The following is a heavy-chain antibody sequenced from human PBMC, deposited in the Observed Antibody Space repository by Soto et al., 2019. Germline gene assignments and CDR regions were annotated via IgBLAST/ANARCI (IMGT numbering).Heavy chain of an antibody. CDR2: INWNSGSI. D-gene: IGHD6-13*01. V-gene: IGHV3-9*01. CDR1: GFTFDDYA. J-gene: IGHJ1*01. Sequence: EVQLVESGGGLVQPGRSLRLSCAASGFTFDDYAMHWVRQVPGKGLEWVSGINWNSGSIGYGDSEKGRFAISRDNAKNSLHLQMNSLSAEDTAFYFCVKDESINWYSGHFRHWGQGTQVTVSS. CDR3: VKDESINWYSGHFRH.